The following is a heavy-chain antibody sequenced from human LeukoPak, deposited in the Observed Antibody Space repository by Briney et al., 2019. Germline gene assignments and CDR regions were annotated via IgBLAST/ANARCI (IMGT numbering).Heavy chain of an antibody. J-gene: IGHJ4*02. D-gene: IGHD3-3*01. Sequence: GGSLRLSCASSGFTFSSYWMSWVRQAPGKGLEWVANIKQEGSEKYYVDSVKGGFTISRDNATNSMYMQMNSVRAEDTAVYYCASMGGLDFWSGYYMVYWGQGTLVTVSS. CDR1: GFTFSSYW. CDR3: ASMGGLDFWSGYYMVY. CDR2: IKQEGSEK. V-gene: IGHV3-7*01.